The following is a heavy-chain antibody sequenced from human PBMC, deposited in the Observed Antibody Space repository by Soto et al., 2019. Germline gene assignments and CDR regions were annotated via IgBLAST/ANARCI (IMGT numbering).Heavy chain of an antibody. CDR3: ARSPRRSVRFQH. V-gene: IGHV4-34*01. CDR2: INHSGST. D-gene: IGHD3-10*01. Sequence: PSETLSLTCAVYGGSFSGYYWSWIRQPPGKGLEWIGEINHSGSTNYNPSLKSRVTISVDTSKNQFSLKLSSVTAADTAVYYCARSPRRSVRFQHWGQGTLVTVYS. CDR1: GGSFSGYY. J-gene: IGHJ1*01.